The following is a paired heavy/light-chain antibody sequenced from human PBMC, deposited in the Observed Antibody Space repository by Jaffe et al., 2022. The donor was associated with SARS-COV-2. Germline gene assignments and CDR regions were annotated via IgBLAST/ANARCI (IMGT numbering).Light chain of an antibody. CDR3: AAWDDSLRGRV. J-gene: IGLJ3*02. V-gene: IGLV1-47*01. CDR2: KNN. CDR1: NSNIGNNY. Sequence: QSVLTQPPSASETPGQRVTISCSGSNSNIGNNYVYWYQQLPGTVPKLVIYKNNQRPSGVPDRFSGSKSDTSASLAISGLRSEDEADYYCAAWDDSLRGRVFGGGTKLTVL.
Heavy chain of an antibody. D-gene: IGHD6-19*01. CDR1: GFTFSSYS. CDR2: INSGGDRI. CDR3: ARDGITVPSGPWFDP. V-gene: IGHV3-48*01. Sequence: EVQLVESGGGLVQPGGSLRLSCVASGFTFSSYSMNWVRQAPGRGLEWISYINSGGDRIYYADSVKGRFTISRDNAKDSLYLQMNSLRAEDTAVYYCARDGITVPSGPWFDPWGQGNLVTVSS. J-gene: IGHJ5*02.